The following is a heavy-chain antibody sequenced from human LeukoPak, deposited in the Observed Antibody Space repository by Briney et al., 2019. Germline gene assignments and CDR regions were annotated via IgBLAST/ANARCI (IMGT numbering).Heavy chain of an antibody. CDR2: INHSGST. CDR3: ARHHPAGTTDY. CDR1: GGSFSGYY. D-gene: IGHD6-19*01. V-gene: IGHV4-34*01. J-gene: IGHJ4*02. Sequence: PSETLSLTCAVYGGSFSGYYWSWIRQPPGKGLEWIGEINHSGSTNYNPSLKSRVTISVDTSKNQFSLKLSSVTAADTAVYYCARHHPAGTTDYWGQGTLVTVSS.